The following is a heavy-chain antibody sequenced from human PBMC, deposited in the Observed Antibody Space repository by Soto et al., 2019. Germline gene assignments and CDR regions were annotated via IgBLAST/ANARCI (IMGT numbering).Heavy chain of an antibody. V-gene: IGHV3-23*01. D-gene: IGHD2-2*01. CDR2: ISGSGGST. CDR1: GFTFSSYA. J-gene: IGHJ4*02. Sequence: EVQLLESGGGLVQPGGSLRLSCAASGFTFSSYAMSWVRQAPGKGLEWVSAISGSGGSTYYADSVKGRFTISRDNSKNTLYLQMIGLRAEDTAVYYCAKGRGYSPRTSCHVGSDYWGQGTLVTVSS. CDR3: AKGRGYSPRTSCHVGSDY.